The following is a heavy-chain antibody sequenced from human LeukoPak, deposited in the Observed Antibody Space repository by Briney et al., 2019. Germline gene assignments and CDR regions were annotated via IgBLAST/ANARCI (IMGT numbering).Heavy chain of an antibody. D-gene: IGHD2/OR15-2a*01. CDR1: GGSIGSSRYY. Sequence: SETLSLTCTVSGGSIGSSRYYWGWLRQPPGKGLEWIGSIYHSGSTYYNPSLKSRVTISVDTSKNQFSLKLSSVTAADTAVYYCARGFQGGFDYWGQGTLVTVSS. V-gene: IGHV4-39*07. J-gene: IGHJ4*02. CDR2: IYHSGST. CDR3: ARGFQGGFDY.